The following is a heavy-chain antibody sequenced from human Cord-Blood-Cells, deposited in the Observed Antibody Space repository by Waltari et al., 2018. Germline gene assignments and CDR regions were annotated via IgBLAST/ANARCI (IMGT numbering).Heavy chain of an antibody. J-gene: IGHJ5*02. CDR1: GGSFSGYY. Sequence: QVQLQQWGAGLLKPSETLSLTCAVYGGSFSGYYWSWIRQPPGKGLEWIGEINHSGSTNSHPTLKSRVTISVDTSKNQFSLKLSAVTAADTAVYYCARVDYYGSGSYNWFDPWGQGTLVTVSS. V-gene: IGHV4-34*01. D-gene: IGHD3-10*01. CDR3: ARVDYYGSGSYNWFDP. CDR2: INHSGST.